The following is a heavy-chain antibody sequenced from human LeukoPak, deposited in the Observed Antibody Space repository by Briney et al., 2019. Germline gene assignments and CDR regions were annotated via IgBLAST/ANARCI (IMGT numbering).Heavy chain of an antibody. D-gene: IGHD6-19*01. J-gene: IGHJ4*02. CDR2: ISGDAGST. V-gene: IGHV3-43*02. CDR1: GFTFDDYA. CDR3: AKDTGREQWLVRGFDY. Sequence: GGSLRLSCAASGFTFDDYAMHWVRQAPGKGLEWVSLISGDAGSTYYAGSVKGRFTISRDNSKNSLYLQMNSLGTEDAALYYCAKDTGREQWLVRGFDYWGQGTLVTVSS.